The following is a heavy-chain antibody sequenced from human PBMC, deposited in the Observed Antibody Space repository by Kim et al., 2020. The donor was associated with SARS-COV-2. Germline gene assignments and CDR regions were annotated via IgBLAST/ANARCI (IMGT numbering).Heavy chain of an antibody. CDR2: IWYDGSNK. D-gene: IGHD4-17*01. V-gene: IGHV3-33*01. CDR3: ARGGPHDYGNYYYGMDG. J-gene: IGHJ6*02. Sequence: GGSLRLSCAASGFTFSSYGMHWVRQAPGKGLEWVAVIWYDGSNKYYADSVKGRFTISRDNSKNTLYLQMNSLRAEDTAVYYCARGGPHDYGNYYYGMDGWGQGTTVTVSS. CDR1: GFTFSSYG.